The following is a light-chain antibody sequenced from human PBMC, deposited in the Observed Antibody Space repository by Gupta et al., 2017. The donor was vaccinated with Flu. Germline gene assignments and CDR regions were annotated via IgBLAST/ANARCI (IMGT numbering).Light chain of an antibody. J-gene: IGKJ5*01. CDR2: AAS. Sequence: VGDRVTITCRASQGISSYFAWYQQKPGKAPKLLIYAASTLQSGVPSRFSGSVSGTEFTLTISSLQPEDFATYYCQQLNSYPTFGQGTRLEIK. V-gene: IGKV1-9*01. CDR3: QQLNSYPT. CDR1: QGISSY.